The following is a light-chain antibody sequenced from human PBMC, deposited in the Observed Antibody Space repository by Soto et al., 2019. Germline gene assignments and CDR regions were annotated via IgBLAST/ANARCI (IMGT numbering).Light chain of an antibody. Sequence: DIQMTQSPSSVSASVGDSVTITCRASQDVSSWLAWYQQKPGKAPKLLIYAASSLQSGVPSRFSGSGSGTVFSLTFSSLQPEDFAIYYCQQANSFPFTFGQGTRLEI. CDR2: AAS. V-gene: IGKV1-12*02. J-gene: IGKJ5*01. CDR1: QDVSSW. CDR3: QQANSFPFT.